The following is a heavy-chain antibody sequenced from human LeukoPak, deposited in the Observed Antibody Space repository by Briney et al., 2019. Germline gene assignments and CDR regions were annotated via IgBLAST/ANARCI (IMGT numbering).Heavy chain of an antibody. J-gene: IGHJ5*02. V-gene: IGHV4-4*09. CDR1: GGSISSYY. D-gene: IGHD2-2*02. CDR3: ARGALGYCSSTSCYTPWFDP. Sequence: SETLSLTCTVSGGSISSYYWSWIRQPPGKGLEWIGYIYTSGSTNYNPSLKSRVTISVDTSKNQLSLKLSSVTAADTAVYYCARGALGYCSSTSCYTPWFDPWGQGTLVTVSS. CDR2: IYTSGST.